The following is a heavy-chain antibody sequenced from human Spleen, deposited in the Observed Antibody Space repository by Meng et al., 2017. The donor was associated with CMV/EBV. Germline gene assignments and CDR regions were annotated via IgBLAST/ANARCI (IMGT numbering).Heavy chain of an antibody. CDR2: INWNSGSI. D-gene: IGHD3-3*01. V-gene: IGHV3-9*01. CDR3: AKSPDYNFWSGSPFPPDY. CDR1: GFTFDDYA. Sequence: SLKISCAASGFTFDDYAMHWVRQAPGKGLEWVSGINWNSGSIGYADSVKGRFTISRDNAKNSLYLQMNSLRVEDTALYYCAKSPDYNFWSGSPFPPDYWGQGTLVTVSS. J-gene: IGHJ4*02.